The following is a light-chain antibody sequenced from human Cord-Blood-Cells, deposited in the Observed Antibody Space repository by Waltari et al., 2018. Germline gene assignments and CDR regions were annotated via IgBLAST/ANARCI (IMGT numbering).Light chain of an antibody. CDR3: QTWGTGNWV. CDR1: SGHSSYA. J-gene: IGLJ3*02. V-gene: IGLV4-69*01. CDR2: LNSDGSH. Sequence: QLVLTQSPSASASLGASVKLTCTLSSGHSSYAIAWHQQQPEKGPRYLMKLNSDGSHSKGDGIPDRFSGPSSGAERYLTLPSLQSEDEADYYCQTWGTGNWVFGGGTKLTVL.